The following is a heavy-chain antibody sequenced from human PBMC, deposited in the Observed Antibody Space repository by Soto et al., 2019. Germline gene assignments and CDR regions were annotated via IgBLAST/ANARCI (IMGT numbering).Heavy chain of an antibody. CDR1: GYTFTIYD. Sequence: ASVKVSCKASGYTFTIYDINWVRQATGQGLEWMGWMNPNSGNTGYAQKFQGRVTMTRNTSISTAYMELSSLRSEDTAVYYCARSVEWLASFDYWGQGTLLTVSS. CDR2: MNPNSGNT. D-gene: IGHD6-19*01. J-gene: IGHJ4*02. CDR3: ARSVEWLASFDY. V-gene: IGHV1-8*01.